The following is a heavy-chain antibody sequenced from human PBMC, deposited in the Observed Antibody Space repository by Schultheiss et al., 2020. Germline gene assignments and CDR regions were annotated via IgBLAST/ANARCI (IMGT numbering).Heavy chain of an antibody. D-gene: IGHD2-2*02. CDR3: ARHAATAIRYRYFDY. CDR1: GGSISSSNW. Sequence: SETLSLTCAVSGGSISSSNWWSWVRQPPGKGLEWIGSVYFDGSTNYNPSLKSRVTISLDTSKSQFSLNLSSVTAADTAVYYCARHAATAIRYRYFDYWGQGILVTVSS. CDR2: VYFDGST. J-gene: IGHJ4*02. V-gene: IGHV4-4*02.